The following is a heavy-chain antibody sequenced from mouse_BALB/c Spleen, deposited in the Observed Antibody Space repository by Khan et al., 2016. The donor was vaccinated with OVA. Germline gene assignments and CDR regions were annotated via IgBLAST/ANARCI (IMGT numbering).Heavy chain of an antibody. CDR3: AITPGYPMDY. Sequence: QVQLQQPGAELVKPGASVKLSCKASGYTFTSYWMHWVKQRPGQGLEWIGEINPSNGRTNYNEKFKSKATLTVDKSSSTAYMQLSSLTSEDSAVDSCAITPGYPMDYWGQGTSVTVSS. CDR2: INPSNGRT. J-gene: IGHJ4*01. V-gene: IGHV1S81*02. CDR1: GYTFTSYW.